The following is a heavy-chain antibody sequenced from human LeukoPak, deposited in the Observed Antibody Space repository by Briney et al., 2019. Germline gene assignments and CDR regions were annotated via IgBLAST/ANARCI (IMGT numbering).Heavy chain of an antibody. CDR2: IYISGST. J-gene: IGHJ4*02. CDR1: GGSISNYY. D-gene: IGHD6-13*01. V-gene: IGHV4-4*07. CDR3: ARARSSTGDFDY. Sequence: SETLTLTCTVSGGSISNYYWSWIRKPAGKGLEWIGHIYISGSTNYNPSLKSRVTMSVDTSKNQFSLKLSSVTAADTAVYYCARARSSTGDFDYWGQGTLVTVSS.